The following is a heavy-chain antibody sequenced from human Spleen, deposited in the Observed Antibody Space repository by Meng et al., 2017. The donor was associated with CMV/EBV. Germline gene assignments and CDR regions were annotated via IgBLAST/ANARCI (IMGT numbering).Heavy chain of an antibody. CDR3: ARGRRDIAVVPAALKVLNWFDP. V-gene: IGHV4-39*07. D-gene: IGHD2-2*01. J-gene: IGHJ5*02. Sequence: SYGWGWIRQTPGKGLEWIGSIYYSGSTYYNPSLKSRVTISVDTSNNQFSLKLSSVTAADTAVYYCARGRRDIAVVPAALKVLNWFDPWGQGTLVTVSS. CDR2: IYYSGST. CDR1: SYG.